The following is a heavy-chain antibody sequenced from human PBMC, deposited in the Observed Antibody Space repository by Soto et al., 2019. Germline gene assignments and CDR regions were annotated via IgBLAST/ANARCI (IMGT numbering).Heavy chain of an antibody. Sequence: VQLVESGGGLVKPGGSLRLSCAASGFTFSSYGMHWVRQAPGKGLEWVAVISYDGSNKYYADSVKGRFTISRDNSKNTLYLQMNSLRAEDTSLYYCAKDNYYDFWSAHRGGMDVWGQGTTVTVSS. CDR3: AKDNYYDFWSAHRGGMDV. V-gene: IGHV3-30*18. D-gene: IGHD3-3*01. CDR1: GFTFSSYG. CDR2: ISYDGSNK. J-gene: IGHJ6*02.